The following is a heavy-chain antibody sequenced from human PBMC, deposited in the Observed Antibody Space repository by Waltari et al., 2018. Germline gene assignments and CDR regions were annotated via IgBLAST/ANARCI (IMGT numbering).Heavy chain of an antibody. CDR3: ARDSSGWYFFDD. Sequence: QLQLQESGPGLVKPSQTLSLVCSVSGGSIDSGSSYWTWVRQPAGQGLEWIGRVYHDGSSYYNPSFKNRVTISLDKSQNQFSLDLTSVTAADTAVYFCARDSSGWYFFDDWGQGKLVTVSS. J-gene: IGHJ4*02. CDR1: GGSIDSGSSY. CDR2: VYHDGSS. D-gene: IGHD6-13*01. V-gene: IGHV4-61*02.